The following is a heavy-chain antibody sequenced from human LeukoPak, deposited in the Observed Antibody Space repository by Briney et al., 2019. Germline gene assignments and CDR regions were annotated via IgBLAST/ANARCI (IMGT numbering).Heavy chain of an antibody. CDR1: GFSVDSRF. Sequence: GGSLRLSCTASGFSVDSRFMNWVRQAPGKGPEWVSFNTPGGHTDYTESVKGRFTIYRDNVRNTLSLQMNSLRVEDTAVYYCARGTSGTTTFDFWGPGTLVTVSS. D-gene: IGHD1-7*01. CDR3: ARGTSGTTTFDF. CDR2: NTPGGHT. V-gene: IGHV3-66*01. J-gene: IGHJ4*02.